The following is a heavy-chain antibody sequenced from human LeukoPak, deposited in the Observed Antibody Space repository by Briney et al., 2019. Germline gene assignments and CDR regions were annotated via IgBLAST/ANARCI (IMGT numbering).Heavy chain of an antibody. CDR2: ISSSSSTI. Sequence: GGSLRLSCAASGFTFSSYSMNWVRQAPGKGLEWVSYISSSSSTIYYVDSVKGRFTISRDNAKNSLYLQMNSLRAEDTAVYYCARLGFDYWGQGTLVTVSS. D-gene: IGHD6-13*01. CDR3: ARLGFDY. V-gene: IGHV3-48*04. J-gene: IGHJ4*02. CDR1: GFTFSSYS.